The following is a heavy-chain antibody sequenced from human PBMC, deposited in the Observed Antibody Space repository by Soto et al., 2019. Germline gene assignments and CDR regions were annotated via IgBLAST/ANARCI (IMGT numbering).Heavy chain of an antibody. CDR2: IIPIFGTA. CDR3: ARTDIVASILYYYYGMDV. CDR1: GGTFSSYA. V-gene: IGHV1-69*06. Sequence: GASVKVSCKASGGTFSSYAISWVRQAPGQGLEWMGGIIPIFGTANYAQKFQGRVTITADKSTSTAYMELSSLRSEDTAVYYCARTDIVASILYYYYGMDVWGQGTTVTVSS. J-gene: IGHJ6*02. D-gene: IGHD5-12*01.